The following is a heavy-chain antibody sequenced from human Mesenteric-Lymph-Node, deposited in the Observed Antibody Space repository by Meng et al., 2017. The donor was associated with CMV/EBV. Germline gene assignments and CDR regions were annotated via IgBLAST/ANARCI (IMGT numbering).Heavy chain of an antibody. CDR3: ATYSSYDAAFDF. Sequence: VSGGFLNSCNFYWSWIRQHPEKGLEWIGNIYFSGKTSYNSSLKSRLAISLDTSGSQFSLKLSSVSAADTAVYYCATYSSYDAAFDFWGQGILVTVSS. CDR2: IYFSGKT. J-gene: IGHJ4*02. V-gene: IGHV4-31*02. D-gene: IGHD4-11*01. CDR1: GGFLNSCNFY.